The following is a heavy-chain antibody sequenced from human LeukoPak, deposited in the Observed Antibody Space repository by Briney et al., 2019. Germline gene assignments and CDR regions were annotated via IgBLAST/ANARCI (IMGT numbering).Heavy chain of an antibody. J-gene: IGHJ4*02. V-gene: IGHV3-30*04. CDR2: ISYDGSNK. D-gene: IGHD6-13*01. CDR1: GFTFSSYA. CDR3: ARDPAAYSSSWYPKY. Sequence: GGSLRLSCAASGFTFSSYAMHWVGQAPGKGLEWVAVISYDGSNKYYADSVKGRFTISRDNSKNTLYLRMNSLRAEDTAVYYCARDPAAYSSSWYPKYWGQGTLVTVSS.